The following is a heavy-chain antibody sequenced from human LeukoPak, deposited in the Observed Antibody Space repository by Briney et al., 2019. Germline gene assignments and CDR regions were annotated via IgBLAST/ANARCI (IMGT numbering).Heavy chain of an antibody. Sequence: GGSLRLSCAASGFTFSSYAMSWVRQAPGKGLEWVSAISGSGGSTYYADSVKGRFTISRDNSKNTLYLQMNSLRAEDTAVYYCAKEGVWGITMVRGVTGNGMDVWGQGTTVTVFS. V-gene: IGHV3-23*01. J-gene: IGHJ6*02. CDR1: GFTFSSYA. D-gene: IGHD3-10*01. CDR3: AKEGVWGITMVRGVTGNGMDV. CDR2: ISGSGGST.